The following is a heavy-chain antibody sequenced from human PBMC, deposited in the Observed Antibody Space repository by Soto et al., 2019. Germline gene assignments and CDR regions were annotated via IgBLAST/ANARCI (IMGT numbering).Heavy chain of an antibody. V-gene: IGHV1-69*12. CDR1: GGTFSSDA. Sequence: QVQLVQSGAEVKRPGSSVKVSCEASGGTFSSDALNWVRQAPGLGLEWMGGIIPMFGTATYAQKFQGKITVIADEATNTGYMQLSSLIPEDTAAYYCARGGFQRSGWFGVPDHWGQGTLVTVSS. CDR2: IIPMFGTA. D-gene: IGHD6-19*01. J-gene: IGHJ4*02. CDR3: ARGGFQRSGWFGVPDH.